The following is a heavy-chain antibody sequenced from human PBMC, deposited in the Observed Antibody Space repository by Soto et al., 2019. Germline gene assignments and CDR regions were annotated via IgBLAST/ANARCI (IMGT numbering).Heavy chain of an antibody. CDR2: IRSKANSYAT. V-gene: IGHV3-73*01. Sequence: GGSLRLSCAASGFTFSGSAMHWVRQASGKGLEWVGRIRSKANSYATAYAASVKGRFTISRDDSKNTAYLQMNSLKTEDTAVYYCTLRGSGGSSTSCPPGDYYYYGMDVWGQGTTVTVSS. D-gene: IGHD2-2*01. CDR3: TLRGSGGSSTSCPPGDYYYYGMDV. CDR1: GFTFSGSA. J-gene: IGHJ6*02.